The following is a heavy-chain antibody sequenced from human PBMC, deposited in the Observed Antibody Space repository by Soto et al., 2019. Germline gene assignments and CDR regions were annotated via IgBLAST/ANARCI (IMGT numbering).Heavy chain of an antibody. CDR2: IWYDGSNK. D-gene: IGHD6-13*01. Sequence: GGSRRLSCAASGFTFSSYGMHWVRQAPGKGLEWVAVIWYDGSNKYYADSVKGRFTISRDNSKNTLYLQMNSLRAEDTAVYYCARDLSGSSWYYYYYYGMDVWGHGTTVTVSS. CDR3: ARDLSGSSWYYYYYYGMDV. CDR1: GFTFSSYG. J-gene: IGHJ6*02. V-gene: IGHV3-33*01.